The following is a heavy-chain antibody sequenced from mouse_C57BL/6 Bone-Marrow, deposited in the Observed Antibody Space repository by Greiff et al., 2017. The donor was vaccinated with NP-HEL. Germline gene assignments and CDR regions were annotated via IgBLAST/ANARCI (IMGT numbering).Heavy chain of an antibody. J-gene: IGHJ3*01. V-gene: IGHV1-50*01. CDR2: IDPSDSYT. D-gene: IGHD2-4*01. CDR3: ARDDDYPWFAY. Sequence: QVQLQQPGAELVKPGASVKLSCKASGYTFTSYWMQWVKQRPGQGLEWIGEIDPSDSYTNYNQKFKGKATLTVDTSSSTAYMQLSSLTSEDSAVYYCARDDDYPWFAYWGQGTLVTVSA. CDR1: GYTFTSYW.